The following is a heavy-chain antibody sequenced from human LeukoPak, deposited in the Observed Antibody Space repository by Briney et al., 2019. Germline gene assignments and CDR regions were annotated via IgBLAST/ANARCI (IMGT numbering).Heavy chain of an antibody. D-gene: IGHD2-21*02. CDR3: ARVHRPCCGGDCYDAFDI. J-gene: IGHJ3*02. CDR1: GFTFSSYS. CDR2: ISSSSSTI. V-gene: IGHV3-48*01. Sequence: PGGSLRLSCAASGFTFSSYSMNWVRQAPGKGLEWVSYISSSSSTIYYADSVKGRFTISRDNAKNSLYLQMNSLRAEDTAVYYCARVHRPCCGGDCYDAFDIWGQGTMVTVSS.